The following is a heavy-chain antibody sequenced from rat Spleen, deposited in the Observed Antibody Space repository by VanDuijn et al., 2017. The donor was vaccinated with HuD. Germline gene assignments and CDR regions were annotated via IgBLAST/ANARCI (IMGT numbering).Heavy chain of an antibody. CDR3: ARGDYSSSPFDY. Sequence: EVQLVESGGGLVQPGRSLKLSCAASGFPFSDYNMAWVRQAPKKGLEVGATISYDGSSTYYRDSVKGRFTISRDNAKITLYLQMDSLRSEDTATYYCARGDYSSSPFDYWGQGVMVTVSS. CDR1: GFPFSDYN. CDR2: ISYDGSST. D-gene: IGHD1-2*01. V-gene: IGHV5-7*01. J-gene: IGHJ2*01.